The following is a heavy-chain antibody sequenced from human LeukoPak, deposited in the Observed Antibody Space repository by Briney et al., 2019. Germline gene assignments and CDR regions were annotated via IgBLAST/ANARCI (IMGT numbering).Heavy chain of an antibody. CDR2: LNPNSGNT. CDR1: GYTFTSYD. CDR3: ARMTVSGRDNWFDP. J-gene: IGHJ5*02. V-gene: IGHV1-8*03. D-gene: IGHD6-19*01. Sequence: ASVKVSCKASGYTFTSYDINWVRQATGQGLGWMGWLNPNSGNTGYAQKFQGRVTITRNTSINTAYMELSSLRSEDTAVYYCARMTVSGRDNWFDPWGQGTLVTVSS.